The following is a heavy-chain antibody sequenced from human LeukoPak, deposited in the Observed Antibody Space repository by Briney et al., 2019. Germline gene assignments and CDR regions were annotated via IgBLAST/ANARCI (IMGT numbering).Heavy chain of an antibody. CDR1: GGPISSGNYY. CDR3: ARRASGYSFFDY. Sequence: PSQTLSLTGTVPGGPISSGNYYWSWIRQPAGKGLEWIGRINPSGNTNYNPSLKSRVTISVDTSKNQFSLKLSSVTAADTAVYYCARRASGYSFFDYWGQGTLVTVSS. D-gene: IGHD3-22*01. V-gene: IGHV4-61*02. J-gene: IGHJ4*02. CDR2: INPSGNT.